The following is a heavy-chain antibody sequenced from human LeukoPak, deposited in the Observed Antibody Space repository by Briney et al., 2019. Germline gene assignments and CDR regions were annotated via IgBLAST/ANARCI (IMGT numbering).Heavy chain of an antibody. Sequence: QPGGSLRLSCAASGFTFSSYAMSWVRQAPGKGLEWVSAISGSGGSTYYADSVKGRFTISRDNSKNTLYLQMNSLRAEDTAVYYCAENDYGSGSYLFYYWGQGTLVTVSS. D-gene: IGHD3-10*01. CDR3: AENDYGSGSYLFYY. CDR2: ISGSGGST. V-gene: IGHV3-23*01. CDR1: GFTFSSYA. J-gene: IGHJ4*02.